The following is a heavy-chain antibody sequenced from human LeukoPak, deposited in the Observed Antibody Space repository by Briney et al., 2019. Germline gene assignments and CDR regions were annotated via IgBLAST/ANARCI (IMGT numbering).Heavy chain of an antibody. CDR1: GFTFDDYA. CDR3: ARGIRIAAANFDY. Sequence: PGGSLRLSCAASGFTFDDYAMHWVRQAPGKGLEWVSGISWNSGSIGYADSVKGRFTISRDNAKKSLYLQMNSLRAEDTAVYYCARGIRIAAANFDYWGQGTLVTVSS. J-gene: IGHJ4*02. D-gene: IGHD6-13*01. CDR2: ISWNSGSI. V-gene: IGHV3-9*01.